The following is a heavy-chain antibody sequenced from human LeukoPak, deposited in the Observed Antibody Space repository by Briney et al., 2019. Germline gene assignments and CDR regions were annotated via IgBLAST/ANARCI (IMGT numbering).Heavy chain of an antibody. D-gene: IGHD1-26*01. CDR2: IWYDGSNK. CDR3: ARGEGYYYYGMDV. V-gene: IGHV3-33*01. Sequence: GGSLRLSCAASGFTFSSYGMHWVRQAPGKGLEWVAVIWYDGSNKYYADSVKGRFTISRDNSKNTLYLQMNSLRAEDTAVYYCARGEGYYYYGMDVWGQGTTVTVSS. CDR1: GFTFSSYG. J-gene: IGHJ6*02.